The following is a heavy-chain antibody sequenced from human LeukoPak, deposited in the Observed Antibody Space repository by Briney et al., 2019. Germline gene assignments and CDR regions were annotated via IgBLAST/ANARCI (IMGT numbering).Heavy chain of an antibody. CDR2: IKQDGSEK. V-gene: IGHV3-7*03. CDR3: ARDLRSLGR. J-gene: IGHJ4*02. Sequence: GGSLRLSCAASGFTFSSSWMTCVRQAPGKGLEWVANIKQDGSEKYYVDSVKGRFTISRDNAKNSLYLQMNSLRAEDTAVYYCARDLRSLGRWGQGTLVTVSS. CDR1: GFTFSSSW.